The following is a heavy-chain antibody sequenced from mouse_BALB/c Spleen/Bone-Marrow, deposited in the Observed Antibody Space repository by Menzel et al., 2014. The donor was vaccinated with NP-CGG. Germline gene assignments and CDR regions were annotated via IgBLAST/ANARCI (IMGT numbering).Heavy chain of an antibody. CDR3: ARSPQRDYAMDY. V-gene: IGHV5-9-4*01. CDR2: ISSGGSYT. D-gene: IGHD3-2*02. Sequence: EVKLVESGGGLVKPGGSLKLSCAASGFTFSSYAMSWVRQSPEKRLEWVAEISSGGSYTYYPDTVTGRFTISRDNAKNTLYLEMSSLRSEDTATYYCARSPQRDYAMDYWGQGTSVTVSS. J-gene: IGHJ4*01. CDR1: GFTFSSYA.